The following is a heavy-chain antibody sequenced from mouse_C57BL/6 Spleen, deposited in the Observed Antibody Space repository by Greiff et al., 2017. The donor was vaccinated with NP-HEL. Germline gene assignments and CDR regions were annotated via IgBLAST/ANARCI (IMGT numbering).Heavy chain of an antibody. V-gene: IGHV1-82*01. CDR3: ARSNSGTFLDY. Sequence: VKLQQSGPELVKPGASVKISCKASGYAFSSSWMNWVKQRPGKGLEWIGRIYPGDGDTNYNGKVKGKATLTADKSSSTAYMQLSSLTSEDSAFYFCARSNSGTFLDYWGQGTTLTVSS. CDR1: GYAFSSSW. D-gene: IGHD4-1*01. CDR2: IYPGDGDT. J-gene: IGHJ2*01.